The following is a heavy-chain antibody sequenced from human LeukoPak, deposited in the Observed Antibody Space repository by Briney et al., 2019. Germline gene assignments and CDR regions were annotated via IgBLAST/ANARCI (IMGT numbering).Heavy chain of an antibody. CDR3: ATYTWAHSSGWSPLDY. D-gene: IGHD6-19*01. CDR2: ISWNSGSI. J-gene: IGHJ4*02. V-gene: IGHV3-9*01. Sequence: QAGGSLRLSCAASGFTFDDYAMHWVRQAPGKGLEWVSGISWNSGSIGYADSVKGRFTISRDNAKNSLYLQMNSLRAEDTAVYYCATYTWAHSSGWSPLDYWGQGTLVTVSS. CDR1: GFTFDDYA.